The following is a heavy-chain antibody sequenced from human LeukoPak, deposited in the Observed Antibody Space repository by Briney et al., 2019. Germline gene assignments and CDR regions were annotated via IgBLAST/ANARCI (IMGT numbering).Heavy chain of an antibody. V-gene: IGHV4-39*01. J-gene: IGHJ5*02. CDR3: ARRPGNWFDP. CDR1: GGSISSSSYY. CDR2: IYYSGST. Sequence: PSETLSLTCTVSGGSISSSSYYWGWIRQPPGKGLGWIGSIYYSGSTYYNPSLKGRVTISVDTSKNQFSLRLSSVTAADTAVYYCARRPGNWFDPWGQGTLVTVSS.